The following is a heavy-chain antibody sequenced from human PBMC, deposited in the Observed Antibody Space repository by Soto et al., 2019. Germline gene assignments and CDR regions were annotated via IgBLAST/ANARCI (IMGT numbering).Heavy chain of an antibody. CDR3: AREGVRGMGV. CDR2: MNPNSANT. Sequence: QVQLVQSGAEVKKPGASVKVSCKASGYTFTSYDINWVRQATGQGLEWMGWMNPNSANTGYAPKFQGRVTITRTTSISTAYMELSSRRSADTAVYYCAREGVRGMGVWGQGTTVTVSS. J-gene: IGHJ6*02. V-gene: IGHV1-8*01. D-gene: IGHD3-16*01. CDR1: GYTFTSYD.